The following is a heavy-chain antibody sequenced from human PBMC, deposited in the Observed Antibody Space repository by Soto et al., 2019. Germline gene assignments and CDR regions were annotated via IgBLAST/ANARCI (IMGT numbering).Heavy chain of an antibody. D-gene: IGHD6-13*01. Sequence: GGSLRLSCAASGFTFSSYAMHWVRQAPGKGLEWVAVISYDGSNKYYADSVKGRFTISRDNSKNTLYLQMNSLRAEDTAMYYCARGSSWYTPGYYYYGMDVWGQGTTVTVSS. V-gene: IGHV3-30-3*01. CDR2: ISYDGSNK. CDR3: ARGSSWYTPGYYYYGMDV. J-gene: IGHJ6*02. CDR1: GFTFSSYA.